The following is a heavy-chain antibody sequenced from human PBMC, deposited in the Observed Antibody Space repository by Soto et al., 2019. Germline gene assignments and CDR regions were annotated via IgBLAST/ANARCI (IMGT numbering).Heavy chain of an antibody. CDR1: GFTFSSYW. V-gene: IGHV3-74*01. CDR3: ARSYCSGGSCYSQYFDL. Sequence: EVQLVESGGGLVQPGGSLRLSCAASGFTFSSYWMHWVRQAPGKGLVWVSRINSDGSSTSYADSVKGRFTISRDNAKNTLYLQRNSLRAEDTAVYYCARSYCSGGSCYSQYFDLWGRGTLVTVSS. CDR2: INSDGSST. D-gene: IGHD2-15*01. J-gene: IGHJ2*01.